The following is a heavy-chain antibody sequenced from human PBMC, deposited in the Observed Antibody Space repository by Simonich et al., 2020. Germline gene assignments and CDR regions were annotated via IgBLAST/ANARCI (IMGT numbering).Heavy chain of an antibody. D-gene: IGHD6-13*01. V-gene: IGHV4-39*01. CDR1: GGSISSSSYY. J-gene: IGHJ3*02. CDR3: ARHAGFAFDI. Sequence: QLQLQESGPGLVKPSETLSLTCTVSGGSISSSSYYWGWIRQPPGKGLEWIGSIYYSGSTYYNPSLKSRVTISVDTSKNQFSLKLSAVTAADTAVYYCARHAGFAFDIWGQGTMVTVSS. CDR2: IYYSGST.